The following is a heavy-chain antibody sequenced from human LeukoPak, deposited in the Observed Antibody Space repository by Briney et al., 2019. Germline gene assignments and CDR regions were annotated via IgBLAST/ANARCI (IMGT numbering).Heavy chain of an antibody. Sequence: PGGSLRLSCAASGFTFSSYGMHWVRQAPGKGLEWVAVIWYDGSNKYYADSVKGRFTISRDNSKNTLYLQMNSLRAEDTAVYYCAREYCSGGSCPIGGYYYYGMDVWGQGTTVTVSS. V-gene: IGHV3-33*01. CDR1: GFTFSSYG. CDR3: AREYCSGGSCPIGGYYYYGMDV. J-gene: IGHJ6*02. D-gene: IGHD2-15*01. CDR2: IWYDGSNK.